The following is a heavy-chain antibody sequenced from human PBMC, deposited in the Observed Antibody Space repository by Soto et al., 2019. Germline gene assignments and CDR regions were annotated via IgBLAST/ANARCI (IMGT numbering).Heavy chain of an antibody. CDR2: ISWNSGSV. Sequence: GGSLRLSCAASGFTFDDYAMHWVRQAPGKGLEWVSGISWNSGSVGYAGSVKGRFTISRDNAKNSLYLQMNSLRAEDTALYYCAKGSMIVVASNFDYWGQGT. J-gene: IGHJ4*02. V-gene: IGHV3-9*01. CDR3: AKGSMIVVASNFDY. CDR1: GFTFDDYA. D-gene: IGHD3-22*01.